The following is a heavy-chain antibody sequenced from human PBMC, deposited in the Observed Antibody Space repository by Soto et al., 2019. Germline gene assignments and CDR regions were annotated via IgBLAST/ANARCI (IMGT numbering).Heavy chain of an antibody. CDR3: VRAGELPYYYYGMDV. D-gene: IGHD1-7*01. CDR1: GYTFTTSG. J-gene: IGHJ6*02. CDR2: VSGYNGTT. V-gene: IGHV1-18*01. Sequence: QVQLVQSGGEVKKPGASVKVSCKASGYTFTTSGVSWVRQAPGQGLGWMGWVSGYNGTTKYEEKFHDRVTMTTDTSTSTAYLELRSLTTDDTAVYYCVRAGELPYYYYGMDVWGQGTTVIVSS.